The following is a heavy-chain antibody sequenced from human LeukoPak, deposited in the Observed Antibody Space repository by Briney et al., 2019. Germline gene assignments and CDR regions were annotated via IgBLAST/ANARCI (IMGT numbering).Heavy chain of an antibody. J-gene: IGHJ6*04. CDR1: GFTFGDYA. Sequence: PGRSLRLSCTASGFTFGDYAMSWVRQAPGKGLEWVGFIRSKAYGGTTEYAASVKGRFTISRDDSKSIAYLQMNSLKTEDTAVYYCTREPDIVVVPAARGYYYGMDVWGKGTTVTVSS. V-gene: IGHV3-49*04. CDR2: IRSKAYGGTT. D-gene: IGHD2-2*01. CDR3: TREPDIVVVPAARGYYYGMDV.